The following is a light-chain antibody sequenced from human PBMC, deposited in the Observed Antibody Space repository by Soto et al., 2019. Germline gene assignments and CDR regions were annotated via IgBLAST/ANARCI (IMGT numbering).Light chain of an antibody. V-gene: IGLV2-11*01. CDR2: EVS. CDR1: SSDVGGYNY. J-gene: IGLJ2*01. Sequence: QLVLTQPRSVSGSPGQSVTISCTGTSSDVGGYNYVSWYQQHPGKAPKLMIYEVSKRPSGAPDRFSGSKSGNTASLTISGLQTEDEADHYCCSYAGTYTVLFGGGTKLTVL. CDR3: CSYAGTYTVL.